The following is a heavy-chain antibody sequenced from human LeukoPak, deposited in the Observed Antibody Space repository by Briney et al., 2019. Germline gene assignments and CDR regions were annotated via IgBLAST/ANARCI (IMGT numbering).Heavy chain of an antibody. Sequence: SETLSLTCAVYGGSFSNYYWSWIRQPPGKGLEWIGEINHSGSTNHNPSLKSRVTISVETSKNQFSLKLSSVTAADTAVYYCARDSSGWYKRVDYFDYWGQGTLVTVSS. CDR2: INHSGST. J-gene: IGHJ4*02. V-gene: IGHV4-34*01. CDR3: ARDSSGWYKRVDYFDY. CDR1: GGSFSNYY. D-gene: IGHD6-19*01.